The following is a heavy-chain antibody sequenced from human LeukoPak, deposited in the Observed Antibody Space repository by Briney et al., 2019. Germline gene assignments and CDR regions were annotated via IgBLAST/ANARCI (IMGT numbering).Heavy chain of an antibody. Sequence: GESLKISCKGSGYRFPNYWIGWGRPMPGKGLEWMGIIYPGDSDTTYKPSFQGQVTISADKSISTAYLQWSSLKASDTAMYYCARSRAEKVPVWGSYRHHDAFDIWGQGTRVTASP. CDR2: IYPGDSDT. CDR3: ARSRAEKVPVWGSYRHHDAFDI. V-gene: IGHV5-51*01. CDR1: GYRFPNYW. J-gene: IGHJ3*02. D-gene: IGHD3-16*02.